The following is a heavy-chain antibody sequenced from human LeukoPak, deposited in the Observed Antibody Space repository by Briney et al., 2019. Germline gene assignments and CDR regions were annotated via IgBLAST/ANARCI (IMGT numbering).Heavy chain of an antibody. CDR2: IYTSGST. J-gene: IGHJ6*03. CDR1: GGSISSYY. V-gene: IGHV4-4*07. CDR3: ARVRSSSRTIYYYYYMDI. Sequence: PSETLSLTCTVSGGSISSYYWSWIRQPAGKGLEWIGRIYTSGSTNYNPSLKSRVTTSVDTSKNQFSLKLSSVTAADTAVYYCARVRSSSRTIYYYYYMDIWGKGTTVTVSS. D-gene: IGHD6-13*01.